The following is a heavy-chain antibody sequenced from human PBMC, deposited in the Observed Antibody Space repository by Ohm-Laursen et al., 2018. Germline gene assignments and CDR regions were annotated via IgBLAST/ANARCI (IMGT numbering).Heavy chain of an antibody. CDR2: IKQDESEK. D-gene: IGHD6-13*01. CDR1: GFTLSSYW. J-gene: IGHJ4*02. V-gene: IGHV3-7*01. CDR3: ARSSIASVGIDY. Sequence: SLRLSCAASGFTLSSYWMSWVRQAPGKGPEWVANIKQDESEKYYADSVKGRFTISRDNAKNSLYLQMNSLRAEDTAVYFCARSSIASVGIDYWGQGTLVTVSS.